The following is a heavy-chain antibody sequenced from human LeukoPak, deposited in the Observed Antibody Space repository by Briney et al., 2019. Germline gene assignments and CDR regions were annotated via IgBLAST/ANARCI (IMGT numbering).Heavy chain of an antibody. D-gene: IGHD3-9*01. CDR3: ARREVDILTGYFGGWDY. J-gene: IGHJ4*02. CDR1: GGSISSYY. Sequence: SETLSLTCTVSGGSISSYYWSWIRQPPGKGLEWIGYINYSGSTKYNASLKSRVTISVDTSKNQFSLKLSSVTAADTAVYYCARREVDILTGYFGGWDYWGQGTLVTVSS. CDR2: INYSGST. V-gene: IGHV4-59*08.